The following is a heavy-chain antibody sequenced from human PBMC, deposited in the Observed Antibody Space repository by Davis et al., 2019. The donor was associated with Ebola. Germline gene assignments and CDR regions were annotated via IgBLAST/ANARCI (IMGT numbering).Heavy chain of an antibody. V-gene: IGHV1-69*13. D-gene: IGHD3-3*01. J-gene: IGHJ4*02. CDR2: IIPIFGTA. CDR1: GGTFSSYA. Sequence: SVKVSCKASGGTFSSYAISWVRQAPGQGLEWMGGIIPIFGTANYAQKFQGRVTITADESTSTAYMELSSLRSEDTAVYYCAREVFLEWYPHGYFDYWGQGTLVTVSS. CDR3: AREVFLEWYPHGYFDY.